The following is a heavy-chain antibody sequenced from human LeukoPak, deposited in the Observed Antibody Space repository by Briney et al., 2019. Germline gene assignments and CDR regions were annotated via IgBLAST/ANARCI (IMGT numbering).Heavy chain of an antibody. Sequence: SETLSLTCTVSGGSISSYYWGWIRQPPGKGLEWIGNIYHSGITYYNPSLKSRVTISVDTSKNQFSLKLSSVTAADTAAYYCARLDCSSTICYGGHNWFDPWGQGTLVTVSS. V-gene: IGHV4-59*04. J-gene: IGHJ5*02. CDR1: GGSISSYY. D-gene: IGHD2-2*01. CDR3: ARLDCSSTICYGGHNWFDP. CDR2: IYHSGIT.